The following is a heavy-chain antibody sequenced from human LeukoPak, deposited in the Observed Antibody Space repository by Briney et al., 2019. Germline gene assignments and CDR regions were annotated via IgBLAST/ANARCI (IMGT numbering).Heavy chain of an antibody. CDR3: ARREVAARHYYYYMDV. CDR1: GFTFSDYY. J-gene: IGHJ6*03. V-gene: IGHV3-11*04. D-gene: IGHD6-6*01. CDR2: ISSSGSTI. Sequence: GGSLRLSCAASGFTFSDYYMSWIRQAPGKGLEWVSYISSSGSTIYYADSVKGRFTISRDNAKNSLYLQMNSLRAEDTAVYYCARREVAARHYYYYMDVWGKGTTVTVSS.